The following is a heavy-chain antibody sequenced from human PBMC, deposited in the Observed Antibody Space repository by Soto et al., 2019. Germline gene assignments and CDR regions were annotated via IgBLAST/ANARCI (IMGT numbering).Heavy chain of an antibody. V-gene: IGHV3-30*18. CDR1: GFIFSSYG. J-gene: IGHJ6*02. D-gene: IGHD6-13*01. CDR2: VSDDGSNK. CDR3: GKAGEGIAAAATYYYYYDMDV. Sequence: QVQLVESGGGVVQPGRSLRLSCAASGFIFSSYGMHWVRQGPGKGLEWVAFVSDDGSNKLYADSVKGRFTISRDNSKKMLYLQLSSLRAEDTDVYYCGKAGEGIAAAATYYYYYDMDVWGQGTTVTVSS.